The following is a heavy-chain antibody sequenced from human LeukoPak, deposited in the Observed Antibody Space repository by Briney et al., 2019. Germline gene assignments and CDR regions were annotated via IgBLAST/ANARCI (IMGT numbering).Heavy chain of an antibody. V-gene: IGHV3-23*01. CDR2: ISGSGGST. Sequence: GGSLRLSCAASGFTFSSYAMNWVRQAPGKGLEWVSAISGSGGSTYYADSVKGRFTISRDNSKNTLYLQMNSLRAEDTAVYYCAKDLSLWEQQLVHFDYWGQGTLVTVSS. J-gene: IGHJ4*02. D-gene: IGHD6-13*01. CDR1: GFTFSSYA. CDR3: AKDLSLWEQQLVHFDY.